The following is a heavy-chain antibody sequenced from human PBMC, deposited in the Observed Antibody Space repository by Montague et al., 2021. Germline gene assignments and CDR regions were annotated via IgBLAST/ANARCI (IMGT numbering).Heavy chain of an antibody. CDR3: APKIAAHKAHDGFSV. V-gene: IGHV2-5*02. CDR2: IFWDDDK. D-gene: IGHD6-13*01. J-gene: IGHJ3*01. CDR1: GFSLATSGVG. Sequence: PALLKPTQTLTLTCTFSGFSLATSGVGVAWLRQPPGKALEWLALIFWDDDKRYSPSLKSRLTITKDTTKNQVVLTLTNMDPVDTATYFCAPKIAAHKAHDGFSVWGQGTVVTV.